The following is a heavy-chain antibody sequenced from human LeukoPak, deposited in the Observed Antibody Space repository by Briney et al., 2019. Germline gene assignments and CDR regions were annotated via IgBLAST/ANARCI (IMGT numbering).Heavy chain of an antibody. J-gene: IGHJ6*02. V-gene: IGHV1-18*01. CDR2: ISAYNGNT. CDR1: GYTFTSYG. CDR3: AREQSIFGTNYYGMDV. Sequence: GASVKVSCKASGYTFTSYGISWVRQAPGQGLEWMGWISAYNGNTNYAQKLQGRVTMTTDTSTSTAYMELRSLRSDDTAVYYCAREQSIFGTNYYGMDVWGQGTTVTVSS. D-gene: IGHD3-3*01.